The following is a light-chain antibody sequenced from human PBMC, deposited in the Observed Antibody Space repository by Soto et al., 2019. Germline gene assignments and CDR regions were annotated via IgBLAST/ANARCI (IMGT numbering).Light chain of an antibody. CDR1: ISNIAGNT. V-gene: IGLV1-44*01. J-gene: IGLJ3*02. CDR3: AVWDDSLTGLV. Sequence: QSVLIQPPSESGTPRQRVTIYCSGSISNIAGNTVSWYRQVPGTAPKLLIYHNDERPSGVPDRISGSKSGTSASLAISGLQSDDEASYYCAVWDDSLTGLVFGGGTKVTVL. CDR2: HND.